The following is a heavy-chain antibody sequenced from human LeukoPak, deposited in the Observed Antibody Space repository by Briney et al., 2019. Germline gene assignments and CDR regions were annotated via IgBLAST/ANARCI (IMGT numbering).Heavy chain of an antibody. V-gene: IGHV1-18*01. D-gene: IGHD3-10*01. CDR1: GYTFRQYS. CDR2: VSPSHTTR. CDR3: AKDAFTFTMVRGDAFDI. J-gene: IGHJ3*02. Sequence: ASVKVSCKASGYTFRQYSISWVRQAPGKGFEWMGWVSPSHTTRVYAQEFQGRVTMTRDTSISTDYMELSRLRSDDTAVYYCAKDAFTFTMVRGDAFDIWGQGTMVTFSS.